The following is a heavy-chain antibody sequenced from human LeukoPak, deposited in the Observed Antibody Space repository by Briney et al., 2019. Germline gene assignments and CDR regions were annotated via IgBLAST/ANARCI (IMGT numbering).Heavy chain of an antibody. D-gene: IGHD2-15*01. CDR1: GFTVSDNY. CDR2: VYSDGDT. J-gene: IGHJ4*02. Sequence: GGSLRLSCAASGFTVSDNYMSWVRQAPGKGPEWVSVVYSDGDTYYADSVKSRFSISRDNSKNMLYLQMNSLRAEDTAVYYCATSPCSGGINCGHDYWGQGTLVTVSS. CDR3: ATSPCSGGINCGHDY. V-gene: IGHV3-53*01.